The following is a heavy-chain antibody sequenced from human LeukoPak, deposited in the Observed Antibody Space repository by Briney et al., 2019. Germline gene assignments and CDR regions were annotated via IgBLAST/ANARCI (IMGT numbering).Heavy chain of an antibody. D-gene: IGHD2-2*02. J-gene: IGHJ4*02. V-gene: IGHV1-46*01. CDR2: INPSGGST. CDR3: ARGYCSSTSCYTEGRFDY. Sequence: ASVKVSCKASGYTFTSYYMHWVRQAPGQGLEWMGIINPSGGSTSYAQKFQGRVTMTRDTSTSTVYMELSSLRSEDTAVYYCARGYCSSTSCYTEGRFDYWGQGTLVTVSS. CDR1: GYTFTSYY.